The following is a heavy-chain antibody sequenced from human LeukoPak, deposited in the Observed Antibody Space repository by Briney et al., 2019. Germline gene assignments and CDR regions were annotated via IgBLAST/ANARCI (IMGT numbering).Heavy chain of an antibody. D-gene: IGHD3-10*01. Sequence: SETLSLTCTVSGGSISSSSYYWGWIRQPPGKGLEWIGEINHSGSTNYNPSLKSRVTISVDTSKNQFSLKLSSVTAADTAVYYCARGFGEPMVRGVEKKNWFDPWGQGTLVTVSS. CDR1: GGSISSSSYY. CDR2: INHSGST. V-gene: IGHV4-39*07. CDR3: ARGFGEPMVRGVEKKNWFDP. J-gene: IGHJ5*02.